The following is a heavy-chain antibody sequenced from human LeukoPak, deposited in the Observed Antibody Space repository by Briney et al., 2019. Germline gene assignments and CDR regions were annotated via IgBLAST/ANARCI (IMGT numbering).Heavy chain of an antibody. D-gene: IGHD3-22*01. V-gene: IGHV4-4*07. CDR3: ARAPDEYGSSGLDY. J-gene: IGHJ4*01. CDR1: GGSISSYY. Sequence: PSETLSLTCTVSGGSISSYYWSWIRRPAGKGLEWIGGIYTSGSTNYNPALKSRVTMSVDTSKNQFSLKLSSVTAPDTAVYYCARAPDEYGSSGLDYWGQGTLVNVSS. CDR2: IYTSGST.